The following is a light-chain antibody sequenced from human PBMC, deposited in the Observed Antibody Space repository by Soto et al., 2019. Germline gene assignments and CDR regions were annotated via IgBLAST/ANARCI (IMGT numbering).Light chain of an antibody. V-gene: IGLV2-11*01. CDR1: SSDVGGYSY. J-gene: IGLJ2*01. CDR3: CSYADTYVV. CDR2: DVS. Sequence: QSALTQPRSVSGSPGQSVTISCTGTSSDVGGYSYVSWYQQHPGKAPKLLIYDVSKRPSGVPDRFSGSRFGNTASLTISGLQAEDEADYYCCSYADTYVVFGGGTKLTVL.